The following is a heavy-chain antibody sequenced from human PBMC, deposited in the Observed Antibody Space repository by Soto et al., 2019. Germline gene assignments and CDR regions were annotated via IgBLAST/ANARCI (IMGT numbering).Heavy chain of an antibody. J-gene: IGHJ4*02. CDR1: GYSISSGYY. Sequence: SETLSLTCTVSGYSISSGYYWGWIRQPPGKGLEWIGSIYHSGSTYYNPSLKSRVTISVDTSKNQFSLKLSSVTAADTAVYYCARADYYDSSGYSPSFDYWGQGTLVTVSS. CDR3: ARADYYDSSGYSPSFDY. V-gene: IGHV4-38-2*02. CDR2: IYHSGST. D-gene: IGHD3-22*01.